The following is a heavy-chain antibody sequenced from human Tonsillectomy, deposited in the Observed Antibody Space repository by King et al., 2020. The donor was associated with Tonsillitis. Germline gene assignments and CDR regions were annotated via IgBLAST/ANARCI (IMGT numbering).Heavy chain of an antibody. CDR3: VKGPPPGAGTPFAY. D-gene: IGHD3-10*01. V-gene: IGHV3-64D*06. CDR2: IGSDGGST. J-gene: IGHJ4*02. CDR1: GFTFSSYA. Sequence: VQLVESGGGLVQPGGSLRLSCSASGFTFSSYAMHWVRQAPGKGLEYVSAIGSDGGSTYYADSVKGRFTISRDNSKNTLYLQMSSLRAEDTAVYYCVKGPPPGAGTPFAYGGQGTLVTVSS.